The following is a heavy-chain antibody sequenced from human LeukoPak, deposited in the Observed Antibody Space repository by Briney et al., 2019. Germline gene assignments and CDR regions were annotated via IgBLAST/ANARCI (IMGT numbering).Heavy chain of an antibody. V-gene: IGHV1-2*02. CDR1: GYTFTGYY. Sequence: ASVKVSWEASGYTFTGYYIHWVRQAPGQGLEWMGWINPNSGGTNYAQKFQGRVTMTRDTSISTAYMELSRLRSDDTAVYYCARVVVAASRLYYFDYWGQGTLVTVSS. J-gene: IGHJ4*02. CDR2: INPNSGGT. D-gene: IGHD2-15*01. CDR3: ARVVVAASRLYYFDY.